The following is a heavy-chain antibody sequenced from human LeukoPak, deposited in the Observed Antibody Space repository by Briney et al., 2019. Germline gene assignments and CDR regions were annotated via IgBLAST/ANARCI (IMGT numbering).Heavy chain of an antibody. J-gene: IGHJ3*02. CDR1: GYSFTSYW. V-gene: IGHV5-51*01. CDR3: ARHIRQWLSHDAFDI. CDR2: IYPGDSDT. D-gene: IGHD6-19*01. Sequence: GESLKISCKGSGYSFTSYWIGWVRQMPGKGLEWMGIIYPGDSDTRYSPSFQGQVTISADKSISTAYLQWSSLKASDTAMYYCARHIRQWLSHDAFDIWGQGTMVTVSS.